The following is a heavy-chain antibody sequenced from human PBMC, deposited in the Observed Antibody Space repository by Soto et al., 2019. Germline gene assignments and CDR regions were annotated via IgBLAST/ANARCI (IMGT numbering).Heavy chain of an antibody. CDR3: ARYSNNWFQTEGMDV. CDR2: SDASGNT. D-gene: IGHD6-13*01. CDR1: VESITTYY. Sequence: YVTLSRTCTVSVESITTYYWIWIRRPVGKGLEWIGRSDASGNTNDDPSLNSRVTMSIDTSKKQFSRKLTSVTAADTAIYYCARYSNNWFQTEGMDVWGQGTTVTVSS. J-gene: IGHJ6*02. V-gene: IGHV4-4*07.